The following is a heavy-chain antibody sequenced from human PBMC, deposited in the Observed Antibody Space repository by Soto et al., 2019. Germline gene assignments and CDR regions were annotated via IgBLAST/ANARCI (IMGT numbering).Heavy chain of an antibody. D-gene: IGHD3-10*01. V-gene: IGHV4-61*01. CDR1: GGSVSSGSFY. CDR3: ARDFVITMVRGLPLYYGLDV. CDR2: IYYSGST. Sequence: QVQLQESGPGLVKPSETLSLTCTVSGGSVSSGSFYWSWIRQPPGKGLEWIGYIYYSGSTNYNPSLKSRVTISVDMSKNQFSLKLSSVTAADTAVYYCARDFVITMVRGLPLYYGLDVWGQVTTVTVTS. J-gene: IGHJ6*02.